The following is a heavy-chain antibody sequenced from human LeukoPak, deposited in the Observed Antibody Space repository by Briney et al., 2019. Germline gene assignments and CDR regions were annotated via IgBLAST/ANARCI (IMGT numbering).Heavy chain of an antibody. CDR2: ISYDGSNK. D-gene: IGHD6-13*01. V-gene: IGHV3-30*03. CDR3: AREPYSSSWYLDY. Sequence: SGGSLRLSCAASGFTFSSYGMHWVRQAPGKGLEWVAVISYDGSNKYYADSVKGRFTISRDNAKNSLYLQMNSLRAEDTAVYYCAREPYSSSWYLDYWGQGTLVTVSS. J-gene: IGHJ4*02. CDR1: GFTFSSYG.